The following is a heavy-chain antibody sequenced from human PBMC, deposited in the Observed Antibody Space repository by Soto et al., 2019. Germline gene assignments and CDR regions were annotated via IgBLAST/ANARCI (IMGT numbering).Heavy chain of an antibody. V-gene: IGHV4-59*01. J-gene: IGHJ4*02. CDR3: ARWIGGYCSSTGCYTFDY. D-gene: IGHD2-2*02. CDR2: ISHVGST. Sequence: SETLSLTCNVSGGSISSYYWSWIRQPPGKGLEWLGYISHVGSTYYNPSLKSRVTISVDTSKNQFSLKLTSVTAADTAVYYCARWIGGYCSSTGCYTFDYWGQGTLVTV. CDR1: GGSISSYY.